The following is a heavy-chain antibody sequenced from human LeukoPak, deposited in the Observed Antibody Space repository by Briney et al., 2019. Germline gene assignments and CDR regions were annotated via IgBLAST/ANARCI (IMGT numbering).Heavy chain of an antibody. CDR3: ARVTTAVAHFDY. CDR1: GYTFTSYF. V-gene: IGHV1-46*01. CDR2: INPSGGST. D-gene: IGHD1-1*01. Sequence: ASVKVSCKASGYTFTSYFMHWVRQAPGQGLEWMGIINPSGGSTSYAQKFQGRVTMTRDTSTSTVYMELSSLRSEDTAVYYCARVTTAVAHFDYWGQGTLVTVSS. J-gene: IGHJ4*02.